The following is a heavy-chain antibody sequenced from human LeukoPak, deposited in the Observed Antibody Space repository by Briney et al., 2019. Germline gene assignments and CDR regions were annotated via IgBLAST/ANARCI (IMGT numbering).Heavy chain of an antibody. J-gene: IGHJ4*02. V-gene: IGHV1-46*01. D-gene: IGHD5-12*01. CDR1: GYTFTSYG. Sequence: ASVKVSCKASGYTFTSYGISWVRQAPGQGLEWMGIINPSGGSTSYAQKFQGRVTMTRDMSTSTVYMELSSLRSEDTAVYYCASVPIERCGYSYAWVGPEYWGQGTLVTVSA. CDR3: ASVPIERCGYSYAWVGPEY. CDR2: INPSGGST.